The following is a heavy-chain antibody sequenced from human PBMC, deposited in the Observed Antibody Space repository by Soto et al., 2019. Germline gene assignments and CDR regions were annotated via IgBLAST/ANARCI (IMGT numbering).Heavy chain of an antibody. D-gene: IGHD5-18*01. CDR1: GYTFTSYG. CDR3: ARVMWIQIPPQGLDG. CDR2: ISAYNGNT. J-gene: IGHJ6*02. Sequence: GASVKVSCKASGYTFTSYGISWVRQAPGQGLEWMGWISAYNGNTNYAQKLQGRVTMTTDTSTSTAYMELRSLRSDDTAVYYCARVMWIQIPPQGLDGWGQGTTVTVAS. V-gene: IGHV1-18*01.